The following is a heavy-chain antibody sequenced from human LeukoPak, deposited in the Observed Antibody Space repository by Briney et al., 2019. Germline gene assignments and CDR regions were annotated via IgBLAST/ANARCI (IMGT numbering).Heavy chain of an antibody. CDR3: ARVELTYDVLTGSNDRTWDY. Sequence: GGSLRLSCAASGFTFSSYEMNWVRQAPGKGLEWVSYISSSGSTIYYADSVKGRFTISRDNAKNSLYLQMNSLRAEDTAVYYCARVELTYDVLTGSNDRTWDYWGQGTLVTVSS. CDR2: ISSSGSTI. D-gene: IGHD3-9*01. CDR1: GFTFSSYE. V-gene: IGHV3-48*03. J-gene: IGHJ4*02.